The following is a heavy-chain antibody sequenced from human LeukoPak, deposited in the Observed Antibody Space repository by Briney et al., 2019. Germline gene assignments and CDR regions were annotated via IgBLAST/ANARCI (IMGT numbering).Heavy chain of an antibody. CDR3: ASPSTYFDFWSGYKPEYYFDY. J-gene: IGHJ4*02. V-gene: IGHV1-2*02. CDR2: INPNSGGT. CDR1: GYTFTGYY. D-gene: IGHD3-3*01. Sequence: ASVKVSCKASGYTFTGYYMHWVRQAPGQGLEWMGWINPNSGGTNYAQKFQGRVTMTRDTSISTAYMELSRLRSDDTAVYYCASPSTYFDFWSGYKPEYYFDYWGQGPLVTVSS.